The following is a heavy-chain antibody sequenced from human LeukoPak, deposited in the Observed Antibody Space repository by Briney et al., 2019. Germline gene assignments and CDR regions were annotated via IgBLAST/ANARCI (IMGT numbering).Heavy chain of an antibody. Sequence: GGSLRLSCAASGFSFSNFAMHWVRQAPGKGLAWVAVTSYDGSHKYYADSVKGRFTISRDNSKNTLYLQMNSLRAEDTAVYYCVGKNWFDPWGQGTLVTVSS. D-gene: IGHD3-10*01. CDR2: TSYDGSHK. V-gene: IGHV3-30*04. CDR3: VGKNWFDP. CDR1: GFSFSNFA. J-gene: IGHJ5*02.